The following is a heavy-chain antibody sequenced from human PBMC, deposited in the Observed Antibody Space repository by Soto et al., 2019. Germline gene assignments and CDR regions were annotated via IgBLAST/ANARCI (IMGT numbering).Heavy chain of an antibody. CDR1: GFTFSSYG. CDR2: IWYDGSNK. J-gene: IGHJ4*02. Sequence: GGSLRLSCAASGFTFSSYGMHWVRQAPGKGLEWVAVIWYDGSNKYYADSVKGRFTISRDNSKNTLYLQMNSLRAEDTAVYYCARDRGYSGYDWIDYWGQGTLVTVSS. V-gene: IGHV3-33*01. CDR3: ARDRGYSGYDWIDY. D-gene: IGHD5-12*01.